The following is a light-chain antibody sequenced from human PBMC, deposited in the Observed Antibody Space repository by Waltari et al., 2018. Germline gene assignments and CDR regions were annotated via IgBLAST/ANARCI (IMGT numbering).Light chain of an antibody. CDR3: MQTLQSRT. Sequence: DIVMTQSPLSLPVTPGEPASISCRSSQSLLHSNGYTSLSWYLQKAGQSPPLLIDLVSNRASGVPDRFSGSGSGTDFTLEISRVEADDVGIYYCMQTLQSRTLGQGTKVEI. J-gene: IGKJ1*01. CDR1: QSLLHSNGYTS. CDR2: LVS. V-gene: IGKV2-28*01.